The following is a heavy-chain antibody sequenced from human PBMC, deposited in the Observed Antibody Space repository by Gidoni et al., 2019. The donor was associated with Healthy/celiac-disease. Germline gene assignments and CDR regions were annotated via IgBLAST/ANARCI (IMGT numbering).Heavy chain of an antibody. J-gene: IGHJ4*02. CDR2: IIPIFGTA. CDR3: AREDDSSGYYYDY. Sequence: QVQLVQSGAEVKKPGSSVKVYCKASGGTFSSYAISWVRQAPGQGLEGMGGIIPIFGTANYAQKFQGRVTITADESTSTAYMELSSLRSEDTAVYYCAREDDSSGYYYDYWGQGTLVTVSS. V-gene: IGHV1-69*01. D-gene: IGHD3-22*01. CDR1: GGTFSSYA.